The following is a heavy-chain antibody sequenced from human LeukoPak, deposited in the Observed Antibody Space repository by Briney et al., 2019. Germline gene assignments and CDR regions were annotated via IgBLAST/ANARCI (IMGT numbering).Heavy chain of an antibody. J-gene: IGHJ4*02. D-gene: IGHD2-15*01. Sequence: GRSLRLACAASGFTFSSYGMHWVRQAPGKGLEWVAAIWYDGSIQYYADSVKGRFTISRDNSKNTLYLQMDSLRAEDTAVYYCARAGYCSGGSCYGSDYWGQGTLVTVSS. CDR3: ARAGYCSGGSCYGSDY. V-gene: IGHV3-33*01. CDR2: IWYDGSIQ. CDR1: GFTFSSYG.